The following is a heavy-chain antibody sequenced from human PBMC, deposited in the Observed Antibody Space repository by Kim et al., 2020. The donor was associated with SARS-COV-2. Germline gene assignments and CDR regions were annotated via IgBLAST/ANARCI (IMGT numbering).Heavy chain of an antibody. Sequence: KYSHSFQGRVTITRDTSATAVYMELSRLRSEDTAVYYCARGGGLWFGDFWGQGTLVTVSS. J-gene: IGHJ4*02. D-gene: IGHD3-10*01. V-gene: IGHV1-3*01. CDR3: ARGGGLWFGDF.